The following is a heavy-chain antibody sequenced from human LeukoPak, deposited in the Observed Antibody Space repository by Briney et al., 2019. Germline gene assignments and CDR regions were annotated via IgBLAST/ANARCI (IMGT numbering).Heavy chain of an antibody. V-gene: IGHV3-15*01. D-gene: IGHD6-13*01. Sequence: GGSLRLSCAASGFTFSSAWMTWVRQAPGKGLEWVGRIKGKTDGGTPDYAAPVKGRFTISRDHSEDVLYLQMNSLNTEDTAVYYCILAAAGPDYWGQGALVTVSS. CDR3: ILAAAGPDY. CDR2: IKGKTDGGTP. J-gene: IGHJ4*02. CDR1: GFTFSSAW.